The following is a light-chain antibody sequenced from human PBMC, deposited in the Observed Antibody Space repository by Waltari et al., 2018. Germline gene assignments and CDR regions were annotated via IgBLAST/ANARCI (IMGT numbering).Light chain of an antibody. Sequence: SLSPGERAALSCTASQSVSSYLAWYQQKPGQAPRLLIYDVSNRATGIPARFSGSGAGTDFTLTISTLEPEDFAVYYCQQGGRWPFITFGQGTRLEIK. V-gene: IGKV3-11*01. CDR3: QQGGRWPFIT. J-gene: IGKJ5*01. CDR1: QSVSSY. CDR2: DVS.